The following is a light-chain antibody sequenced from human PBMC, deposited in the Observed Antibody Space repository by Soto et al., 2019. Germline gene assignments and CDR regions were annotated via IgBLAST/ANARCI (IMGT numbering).Light chain of an antibody. Sequence: IQLTQSPSSLSASVGDRFTITCRASQNIDSYLNWYQQRPGKAPKLLIHDASSLQSGVPSRFSGSGSGTDFALTINSLQPEDFATIYCQQTYSTPWTFGQGTKVDIK. V-gene: IGKV1-39*01. CDR2: DAS. CDR1: QNIDSY. J-gene: IGKJ1*01. CDR3: QQTYSTPWT.